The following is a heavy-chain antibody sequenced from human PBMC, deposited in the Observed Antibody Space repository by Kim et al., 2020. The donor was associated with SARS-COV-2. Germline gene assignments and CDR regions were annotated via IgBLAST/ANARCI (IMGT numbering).Heavy chain of an antibody. D-gene: IGHD2-15*01. CDR2: INHIGST. CDR1: GGSFSDYY. J-gene: IGHJ4*02. Sequence: SETLSLTCAVSGGSFSDYYWTWIRQPPGKGLEWIGEINHIGSTKYNPSLKSRVTMSVDSSTSQLFLKLSSVTAADTALYYCAKHDARYCSGGNCWYFDYWGQGTLVTVSS. CDR3: AKHDARYCSGGNCWYFDY. V-gene: IGHV4-34*01.